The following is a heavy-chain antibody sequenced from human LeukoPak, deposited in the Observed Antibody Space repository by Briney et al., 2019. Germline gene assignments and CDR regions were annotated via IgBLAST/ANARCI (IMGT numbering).Heavy chain of an antibody. CDR2: IIPIFGTA. CDR3: ATDYYYDSSGSYYTVDY. CDR1: GGTFSSYA. J-gene: IGHJ4*02. V-gene: IGHV1-69*13. D-gene: IGHD3-22*01. Sequence: SVKVSCKASGGTFSSYAISWVRQAPGQGLEWMGGIIPIFGTANYAQKFQGRVTITADESTSTAYMELSSLRSEDTAVYYCATDYYYDSSGSYYTVDYWGQGTLVTVPS.